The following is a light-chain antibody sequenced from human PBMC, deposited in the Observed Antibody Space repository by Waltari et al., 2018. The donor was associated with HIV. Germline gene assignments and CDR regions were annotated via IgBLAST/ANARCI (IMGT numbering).Light chain of an antibody. V-gene: IGKV3-11*01. Sequence: ELVLSQSPATLSLSPGDSATLSCRASQSVGSYLAWYQQKPGQAPRLLIFDTSDTATGIPARFSGTGSGTDFTLTSSSLEPEDFAVYYCQHRYNWPRVTFGQGTRLEIK. CDR1: QSVGSY. CDR3: QHRYNWPRVT. J-gene: IGKJ5*01. CDR2: DTS.